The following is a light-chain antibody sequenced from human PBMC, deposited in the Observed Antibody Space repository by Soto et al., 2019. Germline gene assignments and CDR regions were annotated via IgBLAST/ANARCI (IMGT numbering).Light chain of an antibody. CDR1: QSISGS. J-gene: IGKJ1*01. CDR2: EAS. Sequence: DIQMTQSPSTLSASVGDRVTITCRASQSISGSLAWYQQKAGKAPKLLIYEASNLKSGVPSRFSGSGSGTEYTLNISSLQPDDSASYYCQQYHGYWTFGQGTRVEIK. V-gene: IGKV1-5*03. CDR3: QQYHGYWT.